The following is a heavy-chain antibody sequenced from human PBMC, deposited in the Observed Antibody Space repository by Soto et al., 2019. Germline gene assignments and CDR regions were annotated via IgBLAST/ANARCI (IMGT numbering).Heavy chain of an antibody. J-gene: IGHJ4*02. Sequence: QVQLVESGGGVVQPGRSLRLSCAASGFTFSSYGMHWVRQAPGEGLEWVAVISYDGSNKYYADSVKGRFTISRDNSKNTLYLQMNSLRAEDTAVYYCAKDWGEVGATLIDYWGQGTLVTVSS. CDR1: GFTFSSYG. CDR3: AKDWGEVGATLIDY. CDR2: ISYDGSNK. V-gene: IGHV3-30*18. D-gene: IGHD1-26*01.